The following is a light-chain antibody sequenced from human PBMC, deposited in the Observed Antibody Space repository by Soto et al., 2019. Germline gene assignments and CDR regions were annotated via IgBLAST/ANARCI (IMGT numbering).Light chain of an antibody. CDR2: GAS. Sequence: EIVMTQSPATLSVSPGERATLSCRASQSVSSKLAWYQQKPGQAPRPLIYGASTRATGIPARFSGSGSGTEFTLTISSLQSEDFAVYYCQQYNNWTFGQGTKVDIK. CDR3: QQYNNWT. J-gene: IGKJ1*01. V-gene: IGKV3-15*01. CDR1: QSVSSK.